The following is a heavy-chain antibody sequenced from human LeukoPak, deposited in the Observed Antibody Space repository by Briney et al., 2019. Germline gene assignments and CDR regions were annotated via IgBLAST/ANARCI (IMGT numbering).Heavy chain of an antibody. D-gene: IGHD6-19*01. CDR1: GYTLTGYY. V-gene: IGHV1-2*02. CDR2: INPNSGGT. Sequence: ASVKVSCKASGYTLTGYYMHWVRHAPGQGLEWMGWINPNSGGTNYAQKFQGRVTMTRDTSISTAYMELSRLRSDATAVYYCARARVRYSSGWYSWFDPWGQGTLVTVSS. J-gene: IGHJ5*02. CDR3: ARARVRYSSGWYSWFDP.